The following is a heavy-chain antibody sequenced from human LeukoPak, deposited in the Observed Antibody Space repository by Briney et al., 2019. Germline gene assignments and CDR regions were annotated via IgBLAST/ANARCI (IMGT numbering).Heavy chain of an antibody. CDR1: GFTFSSYG. CDR2: ISYDGSNK. CDR3: ARDARGFFARGAFDY. D-gene: IGHD3-3*01. Sequence: GGSLRLSCAASGFTFSSYGMHWVRQAPGKGLEWVAVISYDGSNKYYADSVKGRFTISRDNSKNTLYLQMNSLRAEDTAVYYCARDARGFFARGAFDYWGQGTLVTVSS. J-gene: IGHJ4*02. V-gene: IGHV3-30*03.